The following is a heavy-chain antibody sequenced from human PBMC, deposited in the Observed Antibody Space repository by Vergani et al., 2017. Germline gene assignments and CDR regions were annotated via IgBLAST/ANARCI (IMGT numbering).Heavy chain of an antibody. CDR2: ISYDGSNK. V-gene: IGHV3-30-3*01. CDR3: ARGASGDYVSSFDY. Sequence: VQLVESGGGVVQPGRSLRLSCAASGFTFSRYAMHWVRQAPGKGLEWVAVISYDGSNKYYADSVKGRFTISRDNSKNTLYLQMNSLRAEDTAVYYCARGASGDYVSSFDYWGQGTLVTVSS. CDR1: GFTFSRYA. J-gene: IGHJ4*02. D-gene: IGHD4-17*01.